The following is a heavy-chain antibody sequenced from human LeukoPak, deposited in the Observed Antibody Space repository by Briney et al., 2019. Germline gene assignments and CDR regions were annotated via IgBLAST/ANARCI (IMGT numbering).Heavy chain of an antibody. CDR1: GVSISSGSYY. V-gene: IGHV4-61*02. D-gene: IGHD3-10*01. Sequence: PSETLSLTCTVSGVSISSGSYYWSWIRQPAGKGLEWIGRIHTSGNTNYNPSLKSRVTISIDTSKNQISPILSSVTAADTAVYFCARGQSGVRGANVPNLMGFDPWGQGTLVIVSS. CDR3: ARGQSGVRGANVPNLMGFDP. J-gene: IGHJ5*02. CDR2: IHTSGNT.